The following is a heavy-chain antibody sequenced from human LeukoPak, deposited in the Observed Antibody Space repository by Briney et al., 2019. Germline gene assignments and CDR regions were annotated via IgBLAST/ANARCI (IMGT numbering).Heavy chain of an antibody. CDR3: AREGHSTYYYDSSGYYFEDY. CDR2: IIPILGIA. J-gene: IGHJ4*02. V-gene: IGHV1-69*04. Sequence: GASVKVSCKASGGTFSSYAIIWVRQAPGQGLEWMGRIIPILGIANYAQKFQGRVTITADKSTSTAYMELSSPRSEDTAVYYCAREGHSTYYYDSSGYYFEDYWGQGTLVTVSS. D-gene: IGHD3-22*01. CDR1: GGTFSSYA.